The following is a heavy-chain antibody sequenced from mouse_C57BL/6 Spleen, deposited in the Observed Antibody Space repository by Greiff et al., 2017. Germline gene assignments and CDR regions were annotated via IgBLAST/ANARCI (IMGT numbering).Heavy chain of an antibody. CDR3: ARYLYYDYDKYFDV. CDR1: GFTFTDYY. V-gene: IGHV7-3*01. D-gene: IGHD2-4*01. Sequence: EVQLQQSGGGLVQPGGSLSLSCAASGFTFTDYYMSWVRQPPGKALAWLGFIRNKANGYTTEYSASVKGRFPISRDNSQSILYLQMNALRAEDSATYYCARYLYYDYDKYFDVWGTGTTVTVSS. J-gene: IGHJ1*03. CDR2: IRNKANGYTT.